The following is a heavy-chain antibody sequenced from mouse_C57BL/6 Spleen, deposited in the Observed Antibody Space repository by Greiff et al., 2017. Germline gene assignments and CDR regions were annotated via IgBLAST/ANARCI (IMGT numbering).Heavy chain of an antibody. V-gene: IGHV1-50*01. CDR3: ARNYYDSRGAMDY. CDR1: GYTFTSYW. D-gene: IGHD1-1*01. CDR2: IDPSDSYT. J-gene: IGHJ4*01. Sequence: QVQLKQPGAELVKPGASVKLSCKASGYTFTSYWMQWVKQRPGQGLEWIGEIDPSDSYTNYNQKFKGKATLTVDTSSSTAYMQLSSLTSEDSAVYYCARNYYDSRGAMDYWGQGTSVTVSS.